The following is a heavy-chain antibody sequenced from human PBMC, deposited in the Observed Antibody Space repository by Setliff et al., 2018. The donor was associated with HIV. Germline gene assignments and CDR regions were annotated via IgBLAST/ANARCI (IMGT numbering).Heavy chain of an antibody. CDR1: GFTVSSNY. J-gene: IGHJ4*02. V-gene: IGHV3-66*01. CDR2: IYSGGST. CDR3: ARVRPLGYCSTGACPPDY. Sequence: PGGSLRLSCAASGFTVSSNYMSWVRQAPGKGLEWVSLIYSGGSTYYADSVRGRFTISRDNSKNTVYLQMNSLRAEDTAVYYCARVRPLGYCSTGACPPDYWGQGTLVTVSS. D-gene: IGHD2-8*01.